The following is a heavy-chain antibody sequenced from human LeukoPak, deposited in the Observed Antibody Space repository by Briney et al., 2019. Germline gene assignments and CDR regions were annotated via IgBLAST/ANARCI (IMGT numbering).Heavy chain of an antibody. CDR1: GGSISSSSYY. CDR3: ARESVGRYYDYVWGSYRYFDY. D-gene: IGHD3-16*02. V-gene: IGHV4-39*07. CDR2: IYYSGST. J-gene: IGHJ4*02. Sequence: PSETLSLTCTVSGGSISSSSYYWGWIRQPPGKGLEWIGSIYYSGSTYYNPSLKSRVTISVDTSKNQFSLKLSSVTAADTAVYYCARESVGRYYDYVWGSYRYFDYWGQGTLVTVSS.